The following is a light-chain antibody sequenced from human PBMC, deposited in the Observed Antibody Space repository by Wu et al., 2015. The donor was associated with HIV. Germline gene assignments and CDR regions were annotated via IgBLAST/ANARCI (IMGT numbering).Light chain of an antibody. CDR1: QSIASGY. Sequence: EIVLTQSPGTLSLSPGERALLSCKASQSIASGYLAWYQQKPGQAPRLLIYGASSRATGIPDRFSGSGSGTDFTLTISRLEPEDFAVYYCQQYGSSYSFGQGTKLEIK. J-gene: IGKJ2*03. CDR3: QQYGSSYS. CDR2: GAS. V-gene: IGKV3-20*01.